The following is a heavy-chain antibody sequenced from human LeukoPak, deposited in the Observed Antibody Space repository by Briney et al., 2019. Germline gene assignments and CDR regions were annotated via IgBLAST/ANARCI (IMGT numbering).Heavy chain of an antibody. J-gene: IGHJ6*03. CDR3: ARVAVGSGWSYYYYYYMDV. CDR2: IYYRVTS. D-gene: IGHD6-19*01. CDR1: GDSISTYY. V-gene: IGHV4-59*08. Sequence: PSETLSLTCTVSGDSISTYYWSWIRQPPGKGLEWIGYIYYRVTSDYNPSLKSRVTISVDTSKNQFSLKLSSVTAADTAVYYCARVAVGSGWSYYYYYYMDVWGKGTTVTISS.